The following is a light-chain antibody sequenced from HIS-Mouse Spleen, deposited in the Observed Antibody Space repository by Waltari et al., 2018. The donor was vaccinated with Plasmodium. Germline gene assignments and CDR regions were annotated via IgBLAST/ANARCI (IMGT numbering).Light chain of an antibody. CDR1: QGISNN. J-gene: IGKJ4*01. CDR3: QQYDNRPLT. Sequence: DIQITHSPSPLSASVGDRVPITCQASQGISNNLNWYQQKPGKAPKLLIYDASNLETGVPSRFSGSGSGTDFTFTISSLQPEDIAAYYCQQYDNRPLTFGGGTKVEIK. CDR2: DAS. V-gene: IGKV1-33*01.